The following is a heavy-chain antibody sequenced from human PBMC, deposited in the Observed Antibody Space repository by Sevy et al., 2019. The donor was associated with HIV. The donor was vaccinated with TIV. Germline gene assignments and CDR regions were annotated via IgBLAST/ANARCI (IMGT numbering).Heavy chain of an antibody. Sequence: SETLSLTCAVYGGSFSGYYWSWIRQPPGKGLEWIGEINHSGSTNYNPSLKSRVTISVDTSKNQFSLKLSSVTAADTAVYYCARGRRDYDSRVTVYYFDYRGQGTLVTVSS. CDR2: INHSGST. J-gene: IGHJ4*02. CDR3: ARGRRDYDSRVTVYYFDY. CDR1: GGSFSGYY. V-gene: IGHV4-34*01. D-gene: IGHD3-22*01.